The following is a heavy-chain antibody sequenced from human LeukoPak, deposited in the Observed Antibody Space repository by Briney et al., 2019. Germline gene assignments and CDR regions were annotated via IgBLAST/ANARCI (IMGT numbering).Heavy chain of an antibody. CDR3: ARDGGITIFGVVTDNWFDP. Sequence: ASVKVSCKASGYTFTGYYMHWVRQAPGQGLEWMGWISAYNGNTNYAQKLQGRVTMTTDTSTSTAYMELRSLRSDDTAVYYCARDGGITIFGVVTDNWFDPWGQGTLVTVSS. D-gene: IGHD3-3*01. CDR2: ISAYNGNT. CDR1: GYTFTGYY. V-gene: IGHV1-18*04. J-gene: IGHJ5*02.